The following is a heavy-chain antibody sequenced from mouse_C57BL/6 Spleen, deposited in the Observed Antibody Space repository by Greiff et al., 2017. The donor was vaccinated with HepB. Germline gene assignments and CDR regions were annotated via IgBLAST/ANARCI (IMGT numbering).Heavy chain of an antibody. V-gene: IGHV14-2*01. Sequence: LVESGAELVKPGASVKLSCTASGFNIKDYYMHWVKQRTEQGLEWIGRIDPEDGETKYAPNFQGKATITADTSSNTAYLQLSSLTSEDTAVYYCATYYGSSYWFAYWGQGTLVTVSA. CDR1: GFNIKDYY. J-gene: IGHJ3*01. CDR2: IDPEDGET. D-gene: IGHD1-1*01. CDR3: ATYYGSSYWFAY.